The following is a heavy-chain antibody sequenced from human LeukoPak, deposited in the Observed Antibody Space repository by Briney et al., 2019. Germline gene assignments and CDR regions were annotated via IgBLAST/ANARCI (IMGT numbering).Heavy chain of an antibody. V-gene: IGHV3-74*01. D-gene: IGHD3-22*01. Sequence: PGGSLRLSCAASGFTFSSYWMHWVRQAPGKGRVWGSCINSDGSNTRYADSVKGRFTISRDNAKNTLYLQMNSLRAEDTAVYYCARDLELVYYDSSGYDYWGQGTLVIVSS. CDR3: ARDLELVYYDSSGYDY. CDR1: GFTFSSYW. CDR2: INSDGSNT. J-gene: IGHJ4*02.